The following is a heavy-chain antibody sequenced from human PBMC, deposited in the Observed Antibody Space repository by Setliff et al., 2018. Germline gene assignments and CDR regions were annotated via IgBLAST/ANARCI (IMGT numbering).Heavy chain of an antibody. Sequence: GGSLRLSCAASGFTFSSYWMHWVRQAPGKGLVWVSRINSDGSSTYYADSVKGRFTISRDNSKNTLYLQMNSLRADDTAVYFCVKGTAHESRDFDYWGQGTLVTVSS. CDR1: GFTFSSYW. D-gene: IGHD1-1*01. J-gene: IGHJ4*02. CDR2: INSDGSST. V-gene: IGHV3-74*01. CDR3: VKGTAHESRDFDY.